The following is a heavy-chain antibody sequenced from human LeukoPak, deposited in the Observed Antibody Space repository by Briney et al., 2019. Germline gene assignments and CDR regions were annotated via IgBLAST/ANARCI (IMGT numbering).Heavy chain of an antibody. CDR2: IYYSGST. Sequence: ETLSLTCTVSGGSISNYYWGWIRQPPGKGLEWIGSIYYSGSTYYNPSLKSRVTISVDTSKNQFSLNLSSVTAADTAVYYCARGSGYFHYWGQGTLVTVSS. CDR1: GGSISNYY. J-gene: IGHJ4*02. CDR3: ARGSGYFHY. D-gene: IGHD3-10*01. V-gene: IGHV4-39*07.